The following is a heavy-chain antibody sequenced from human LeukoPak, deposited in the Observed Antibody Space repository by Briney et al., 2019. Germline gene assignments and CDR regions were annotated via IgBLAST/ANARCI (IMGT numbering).Heavy chain of an antibody. J-gene: IGHJ6*02. CDR1: GFTFSPYT. V-gene: IGHV3-21*01. CDR2: ISKGGTYI. D-gene: IGHD2/OR15-2a*01. CDR3: AREEDSTTIGSSYGMDV. Sequence: GRSLRLSCAGSGFTFSPYTMNWVRQAPGKGLEWVSCISKGGTYIYYADSVRGRFTISRDNAKNSLYLQMNNLRAEDTAVYYCAREEDSTTIGSSYGMDVWGQGTTVTVSS.